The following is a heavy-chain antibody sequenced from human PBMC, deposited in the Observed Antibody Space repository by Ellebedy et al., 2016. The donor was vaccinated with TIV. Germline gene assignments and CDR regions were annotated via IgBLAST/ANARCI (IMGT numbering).Heavy chain of an antibody. V-gene: IGHV1-3*04. CDR2: INTGNGNT. D-gene: IGHD3-3*01. Sequence: ASVKVSXKASGHTFTAYGIHWVRQAPGQGLEWMGWINTGNGNTKYSQTFQGRVTITTDTSASTAYMELSSLRSEDTAVYYCATREWVDPMDVWGQGTMVTVSS. CDR1: GHTFTAYG. CDR3: ATREWVDPMDV. J-gene: IGHJ6*02.